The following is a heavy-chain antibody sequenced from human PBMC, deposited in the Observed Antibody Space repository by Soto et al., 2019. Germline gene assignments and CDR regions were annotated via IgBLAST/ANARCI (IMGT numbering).Heavy chain of an antibody. CDR1: AGSLSMYY. Sequence: SETLSHTGTVSAGSLSMYYWSWLGQPPGKRLQWFGYIYYRGSTNYHPSLKSRVTISVDPSKNQFSLKLSSVTAADTAVYYCARDHGLAGYNWTSSPHDLGFDPWGQGTLVTVSS. CDR2: IYYRGST. CDR3: ARDHGLAGYNWTSSPHDLGFDP. V-gene: IGHV4-59*01. J-gene: IGHJ5*02. D-gene: IGHD1-20*01.